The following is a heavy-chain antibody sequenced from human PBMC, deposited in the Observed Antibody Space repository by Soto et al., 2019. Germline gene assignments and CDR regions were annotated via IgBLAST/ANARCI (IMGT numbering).Heavy chain of an antibody. Sequence: ASVKVSCKASGYTFTSYDIYWVRQATGQGLEWMGWLNPDTGDSGYAQKFQGRITVTSDTSINTVHMELSSLRSEDTAVYYCARRAETNGWNGFGADKYYFDFWGQGTLVTVSS. CDR1: GYTFTSYD. CDR2: LNPDTGDS. D-gene: IGHD3-3*01. J-gene: IGHJ4*02. CDR3: ARRAETNGWNGFGADKYYFDF. V-gene: IGHV1-8*01.